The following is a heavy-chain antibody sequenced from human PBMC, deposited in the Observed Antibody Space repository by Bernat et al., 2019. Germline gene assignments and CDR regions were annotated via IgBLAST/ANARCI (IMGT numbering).Heavy chain of an antibody. CDR1: GGSFSGYY. CDR3: AGGGIAARPGYFDY. D-gene: IGHD6-6*01. J-gene: IGHJ4*02. V-gene: IGHV4-34*01. Sequence: QVQLQQWGAGLLKPSETLSLTCAVYGGSFSGYYWSWIRQPPGKGLEWIGEINHSGSTNYNPSLKSRITISVDTSKNQFSLKLSSVTAADTTVYYCAGGGIAARPGYFDYWGQGTLVTVSS. CDR2: INHSGST.